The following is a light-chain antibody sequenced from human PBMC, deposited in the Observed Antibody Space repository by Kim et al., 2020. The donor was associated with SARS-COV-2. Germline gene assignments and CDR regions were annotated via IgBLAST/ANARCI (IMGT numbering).Light chain of an antibody. J-gene: IGKJ4*01. V-gene: IGKV3-20*01. Sequence: LSPEETANTSCMASQGVSGNYLAWYQQKPGQAPRLLIHVASIRATGIPDRFSGSASGTDFILTISRLGPEDFAVYYCQQYHSSLTYGGGTKVDIK. CDR1: QGVSGNY. CDR3: QQYHSSLT. CDR2: VAS.